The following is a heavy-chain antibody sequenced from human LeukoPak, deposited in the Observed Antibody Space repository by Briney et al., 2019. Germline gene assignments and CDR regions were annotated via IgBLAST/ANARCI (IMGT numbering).Heavy chain of an antibody. Sequence: PGGSLRLSCAASGXTFSSYWMHWVRQAPGKGLVWVSRINSDGNSTSYADSVKGRFTISRDNAENTLYLQMNSLRAEDTAVYYCARSGWSLANWFGPWGQGTLVTVSS. CDR2: INSDGNST. D-gene: IGHD6-19*01. J-gene: IGHJ5*02. V-gene: IGHV3-74*01. CDR1: GXTFSSYW. CDR3: ARSGWSLANWFGP.